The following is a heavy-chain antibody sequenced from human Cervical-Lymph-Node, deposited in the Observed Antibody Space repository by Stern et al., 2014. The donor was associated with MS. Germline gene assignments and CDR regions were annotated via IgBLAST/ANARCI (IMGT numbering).Heavy chain of an antibody. CDR3: ARRGVLGDMDL. V-gene: IGHV1-2*02. Sequence: VQLVESGAKAREPGASVKISCKASGYGFTDFYFFLVRHAPGKGLEFMGWINADNGGIKYVEKFQGRVSVTRDTSVSTTYLELRRLTSDDTAVYYCARRGVLGDMDLWGQGTPVTVSS. J-gene: IGHJ5*02. CDR1: GYGFTDFY. D-gene: IGHD3-10*01. CDR2: INADNGGI.